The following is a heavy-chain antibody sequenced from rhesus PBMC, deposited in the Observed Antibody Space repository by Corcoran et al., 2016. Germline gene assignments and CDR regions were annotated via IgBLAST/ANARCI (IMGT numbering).Heavy chain of an antibody. D-gene: IGHD3-9*01. J-gene: IGHJ5-2*02. Sequence: QVQLQESGPGLVKPSESLSLTCAVSGGAISEYYYWNWLRQPPGKGLEWVGYICGKSASTYINPSLNSLVTISKVTSKNQFFLKLSSLTAADTAVYYCARDPYYEDDYGYYRYNSLYVWGRGVLVTVSS. CDR3: ARDPYYEDDYGYYRYNSLYV. V-gene: IGHV4S9*01. CDR2: ICGKSAST. CDR1: GGAISEYYY.